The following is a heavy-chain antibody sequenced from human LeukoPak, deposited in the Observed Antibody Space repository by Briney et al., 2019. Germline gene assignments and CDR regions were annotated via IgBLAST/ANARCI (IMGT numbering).Heavy chain of an antibody. CDR1: GFTFDDYA. CDR2: ISWNSGSI. CDR3: AKSSSWYRFDY. V-gene: IGHV3-9*01. D-gene: IGHD6-13*01. Sequence: GGSLRLSCAASGFTFDDYALHWVRQAPGKGLEWVSGISWNSGSIGYADSVKGRFTISRDNPKNSLYLQMNSLRAEDTALYYCAKSSSWYRFDYWGQGTLVTVSS. J-gene: IGHJ4*02.